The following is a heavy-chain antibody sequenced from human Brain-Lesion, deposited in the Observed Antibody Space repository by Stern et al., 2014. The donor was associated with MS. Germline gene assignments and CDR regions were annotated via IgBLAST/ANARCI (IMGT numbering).Heavy chain of an antibody. Sequence: VQLVESGGGVVQPGRSLRVSCTASGFSFSRYALHWVRQAPGKGLEWVAGISFDERMQHYGDSVKGRFTISRDNSKNILYLQMNSLRPEDTALYYCTRDAAIFGVNYAFDIWGRGTLVTVSS. D-gene: IGHD3-3*02. J-gene: IGHJ3*02. CDR1: GFSFSRYA. CDR3: TRDAAIFGVNYAFDI. V-gene: IGHV3-30*16. CDR2: ISFDERMQ.